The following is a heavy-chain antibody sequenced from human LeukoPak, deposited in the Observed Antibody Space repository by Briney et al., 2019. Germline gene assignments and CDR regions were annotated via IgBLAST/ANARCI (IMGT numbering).Heavy chain of an antibody. CDR1: GFTFSSYA. J-gene: IGHJ1*01. D-gene: IGHD6-19*01. CDR2: ISYDGSNK. CDR3: ARGGRGTIGSFKYSSVMSYFQH. V-gene: IGHV3-30-3*01. Sequence: GGSLRLSCAASGFTFSSYAMHWVRQAPGKGLEWVAVISYDGSNKYYADSVKGRFTISRDNSKNTLYLQMNSLRAEDTAVYYCARGGRGTIGSFKYSSVMSYFQHWGQGTLVTVSS.